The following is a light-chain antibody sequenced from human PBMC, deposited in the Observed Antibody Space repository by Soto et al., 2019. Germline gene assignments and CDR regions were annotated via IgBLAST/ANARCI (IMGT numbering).Light chain of an antibody. CDR3: CSYAGTVAYV. CDR2: EVN. V-gene: IGLV2-23*02. CDR1: SSDVGSYNL. Sequence: QSVLTQPASVSGSPGQSITISCTGTSSDVGSYNLVSWYQQLPGKAPKVLICEVNKRPSGVSYRVSGSKSGNPASQTISGLQTEDEADYYCCSYAGTVAYVFGTGTKVTV. J-gene: IGLJ1*01.